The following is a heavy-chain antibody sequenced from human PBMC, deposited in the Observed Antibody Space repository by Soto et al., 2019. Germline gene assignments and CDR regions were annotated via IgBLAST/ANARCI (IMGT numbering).Heavy chain of an antibody. J-gene: IGHJ5*02. D-gene: IGHD3-9*01. Sequence: EVQLVESGGGLVKPGGSLRLSCAASGFTFSSYNMNWVRQAPGKGLEWVSSSSSSSTYRYYADSVNGRFNISREHAKNSLYLQMNSLRAEDTAVYYCARETPYDILQASYGNWFDPWGQGTLVTVSS. CDR2: SSSSSTYR. V-gene: IGHV3-21*01. CDR1: GFTFSSYN. CDR3: ARETPYDILQASYGNWFDP.